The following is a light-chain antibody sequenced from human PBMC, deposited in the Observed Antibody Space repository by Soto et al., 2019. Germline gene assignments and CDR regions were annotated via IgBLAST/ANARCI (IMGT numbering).Light chain of an antibody. J-gene: IGKJ1*01. V-gene: IGKV1-5*01. CDR3: QQYATYRT. CDR2: DAS. CDR1: QSISSW. Sequence: DIQMTQSPSTLSASVGDRVTITFRASQSISSWLAWYQQKPGKAPKLLIYDASSLESGVPSRFSGSGAGTEFTLTISGLQPDDFATYYCQQYATYRTFGQGTKVDIK.